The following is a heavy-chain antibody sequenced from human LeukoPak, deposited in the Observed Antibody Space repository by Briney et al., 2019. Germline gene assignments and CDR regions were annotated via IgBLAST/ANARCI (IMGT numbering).Heavy chain of an antibody. CDR3: AKVGSSGYYSHYDY. Sequence: GGSLRLSCAASGFTFSSYAMSWVRQAPGKGLEWVSAISGSGGSTYYADSVKGRFTISRDNSKNTLYLQMNSLRAEDTAVYYCAKVGSSGYYSHYDYWGQGTLVTVSS. CDR1: GFTFSSYA. CDR2: ISGSGGST. D-gene: IGHD3-22*01. V-gene: IGHV3-23*01. J-gene: IGHJ4*02.